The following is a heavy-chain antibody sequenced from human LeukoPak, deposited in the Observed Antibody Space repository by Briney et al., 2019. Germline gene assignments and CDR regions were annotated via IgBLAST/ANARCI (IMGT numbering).Heavy chain of an antibody. Sequence: SETLSLTCTVSGGSISSYYWSRIRQPPGKGLEWIGYIYYSGSTNYNPSLKSRVTTSVDTSKNQFSLKLSSVTAADTAVYYCAREALHRYPPWYYYYYYMDVWGKGTTVTVSS. CDR3: AREALHRYPPWYYYYYYMDV. V-gene: IGHV4-59*01. D-gene: IGHD1-14*01. CDR1: GGSISSYY. J-gene: IGHJ6*03. CDR2: IYYSGST.